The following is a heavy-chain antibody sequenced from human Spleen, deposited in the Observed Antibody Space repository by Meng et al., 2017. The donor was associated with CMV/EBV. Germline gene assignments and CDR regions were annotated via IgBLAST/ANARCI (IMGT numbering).Heavy chain of an antibody. D-gene: IGHD3-3*01. Sequence: GSLRLSCIVHGASANTFRNNFWTWMRQPPGGRLEWIGEINHSGGATYNPSLKSRLTISVDTSRNQFSLNLTSVTAADTAVYYCARGVDFLSNDRPFDFWGQGTLVTVSS. V-gene: IGHV4-34*01. CDR3: ARGVDFLSNDRPFDF. CDR2: INHSGGA. J-gene: IGHJ4*02. CDR1: GASANTFRNNF.